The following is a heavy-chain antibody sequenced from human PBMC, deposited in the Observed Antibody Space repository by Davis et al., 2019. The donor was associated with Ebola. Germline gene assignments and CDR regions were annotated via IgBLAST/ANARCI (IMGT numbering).Heavy chain of an antibody. Sequence: ASVKVSCKASGYTFTGYYMHWVRQAPGQGLEWMGWINPNSGGTNYAQKFQGWVTMTRDTSISTAYMELSRLRSDDTAVYYCARRYCSGGSCHLSLDYWGQGTLVTVSS. V-gene: IGHV1-2*04. CDR1: GYTFTGYY. CDR2: INPNSGGT. D-gene: IGHD2-15*01. CDR3: ARRYCSGGSCHLSLDY. J-gene: IGHJ4*02.